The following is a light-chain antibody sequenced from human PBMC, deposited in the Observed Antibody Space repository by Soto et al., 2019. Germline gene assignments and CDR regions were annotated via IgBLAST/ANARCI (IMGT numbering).Light chain of an antibody. CDR1: GSGIGGNT. Sequence: QSVLTQPPSATGTPGQTVTVSCSGRGSGIGGNTVSWYQQLPGTAPRLLIHSNDRRPSGVPDRFSVSKSGASASLAISGLQSEDEADYYCATWDDSLDGPVFGGGTKLTVL. J-gene: IGLJ3*02. CDR2: SND. CDR3: ATWDDSLDGPV. V-gene: IGLV1-44*01.